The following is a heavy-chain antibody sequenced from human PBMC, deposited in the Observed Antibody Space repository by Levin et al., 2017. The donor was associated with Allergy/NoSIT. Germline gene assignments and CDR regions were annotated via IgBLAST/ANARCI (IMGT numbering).Heavy chain of an antibody. J-gene: IGHJ3*01. Sequence: GESLKISCATSGFTFSSYTMNWVRQAPGKGLEWVSIITDSSGTIYYADSVRGRFTISRDNSKSALYLQMNSLRVEDTAIYYCAISSALRAFDFWGQGTVVTVSS. CDR1: GFTFSSYT. V-gene: IGHV3-23*01. CDR2: ITDSSGTI. CDR3: AISSALRAFDF. D-gene: IGHD4/OR15-4a*01.